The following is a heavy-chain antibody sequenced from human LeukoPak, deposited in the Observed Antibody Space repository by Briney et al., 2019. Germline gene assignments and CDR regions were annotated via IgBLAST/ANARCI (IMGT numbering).Heavy chain of an antibody. D-gene: IGHD1-7*01. CDR1: GLTLNRFD. CDR3: AKAAQNWNYDRGYFDY. V-gene: IGHV3-23*01. CDR2: VDPWGGST. J-gene: IGHJ4*02. Sequence: GGSLRLSCEASGLTLNRFDVSWVRQAPGKGLEWVSSVDPWGGSTFYAESVRGRFTISRDNSKNTGSLQMNGLRVEDTATYYCAKAAQNWNYDRGYFDYWGQGTLVPVSS.